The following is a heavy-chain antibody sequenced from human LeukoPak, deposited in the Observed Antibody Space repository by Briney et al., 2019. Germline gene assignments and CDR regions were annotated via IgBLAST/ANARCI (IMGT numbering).Heavy chain of an antibody. J-gene: IGHJ3*02. V-gene: IGHV4-4*07. CDR2: IYTSGST. CDR1: GGSISSYY. D-gene: IGHD3-22*01. CDR3: ARDLSYYDSSGYDAFDI. Sequence: SETLSLTCTVSGGSISSYYWSWIRQPAGKGLEWIGRIYTSGSTNYNPSLKSRVTMSVDTSKNQFSLKLSSVTAADTAVYYCARDLSYYDSSGYDAFDIWGQGTMVTLSS.